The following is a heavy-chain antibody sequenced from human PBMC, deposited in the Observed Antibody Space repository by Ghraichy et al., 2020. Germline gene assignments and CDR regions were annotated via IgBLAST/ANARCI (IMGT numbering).Heavy chain of an antibody. J-gene: IGHJ5*02. CDR2: IYYSGST. D-gene: IGHD2-15*01. V-gene: IGHV4-39*01. CDR1: GGSISSSSYY. Sequence: SETLSLTCTVSGGSISSSSYYWGWICQPPGKGLEWIGNIYYSGSTYYNTSLKSRVTISVDTSKNQFSLKLSSVTTEDTAVYYCARQGWQNWFDPWGQGTLVTVSS. CDR3: ARQGWQNWFDP.